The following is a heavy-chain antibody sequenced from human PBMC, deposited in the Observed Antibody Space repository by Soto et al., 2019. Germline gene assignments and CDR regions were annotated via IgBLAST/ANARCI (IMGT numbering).Heavy chain of an antibody. CDR1: GGSSSSSSYY. V-gene: IGHV4-39*07. D-gene: IGHD3-22*01. Sequence: TSETLSLTCAVSGGSSSSSSYYWGWIRQPPGKGLEWIGSIYYSGNTYYNPSLKSRVTISVDTSKNQFSLKLSSVTAADTAVYYCARDTSPTYYYDSSGYVYYGMDVWGQGTTVTVSS. CDR2: IYYSGNT. CDR3: ARDTSPTYYYDSSGYVYYGMDV. J-gene: IGHJ6*02.